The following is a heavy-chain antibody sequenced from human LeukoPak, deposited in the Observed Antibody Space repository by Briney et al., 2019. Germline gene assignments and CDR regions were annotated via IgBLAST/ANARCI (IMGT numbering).Heavy chain of an antibody. CDR3: ARFLGYDILTGYYWEGAFDI. CDR1: GFTFDDYG. D-gene: IGHD3-9*01. V-gene: IGHV3-7*01. CDR2: IKQDGSEK. J-gene: IGHJ3*02. Sequence: GGSLRLSCAASGFTFDDYGMSWVRQAPGKGLEWVANIKQDGSEKYYVDSVKGRFTISRDNAKNSLYLQMNSLRAEDTAVYYCARFLGYDILTGYYWEGAFDIWGQGTMVTVSS.